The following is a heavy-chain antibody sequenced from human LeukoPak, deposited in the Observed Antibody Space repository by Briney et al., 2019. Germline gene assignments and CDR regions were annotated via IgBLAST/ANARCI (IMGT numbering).Heavy chain of an antibody. CDR1: GFTFSDYY. CDR2: ISSSGSTI. Sequence: PGGSLRLSCAASGFTFSDYYMNWVRQAPGKGLEWVSYISSSGSTIYYADSVKGRFTISRDNAKNSLYLQMNSLRAEDTAVYYCASSDSSGYVFDYWGQGTLVTVSS. J-gene: IGHJ4*02. V-gene: IGHV3-11*04. D-gene: IGHD3-22*01. CDR3: ASSDSSGYVFDY.